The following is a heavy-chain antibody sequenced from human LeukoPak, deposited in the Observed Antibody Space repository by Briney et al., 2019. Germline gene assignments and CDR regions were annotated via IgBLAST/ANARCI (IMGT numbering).Heavy chain of an antibody. Sequence: GGSLRLSCEASGFTFSAYTMTWVRQAPGKGLEWVSSIGSDNKPHYSESVKGRFAISRDNSKSMLFLQLNSLRAEDTALYYCARNLPYYGAKEVRGQRNKVNVSS. D-gene: IGHD4/OR15-4a*01. J-gene: IGHJ6*01. CDR1: GFTFSAYT. CDR3: ARNLPYYGAKEV. V-gene: IGHV3-23*05. CDR2: IGSDNKP.